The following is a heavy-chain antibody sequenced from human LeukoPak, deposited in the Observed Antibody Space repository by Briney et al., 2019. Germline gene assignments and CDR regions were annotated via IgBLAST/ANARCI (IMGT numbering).Heavy chain of an antibody. J-gene: IGHJ5*02. CDR1: GGSISSGGYY. V-gene: IGHV4-31*11. D-gene: IGHD3-10*01. CDR2: IYYSGST. Sequence: SEALSLTCAVSGGSISSGGYYWSWIRQHPGKGLEWIGYIYYSGSTYYSPSLKSRVTISVDTSKNQFSLKLSSVTAADTAVYYCARDRKIYGSGSYREDNWFDPWGQGTLVTVSS. CDR3: ARDRKIYGSGSYREDNWFDP.